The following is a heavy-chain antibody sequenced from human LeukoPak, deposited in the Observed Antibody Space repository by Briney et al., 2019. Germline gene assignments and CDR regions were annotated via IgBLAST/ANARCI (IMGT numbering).Heavy chain of an antibody. V-gene: IGHV3-23*01. CDR1: GFTFSNYA. J-gene: IGHJ4*02. Sequence: GGSLRLSCAASGFTFSNYAMSWVRQAPGKGLEWVSTISNSDYNTYYTDSVKGRFTISRDNSENTLYLQMNSLTADDTAIYYCAKGRGWLQFFDYWGQGTLVTVSS. CDR3: AKGRGWLQFFDY. D-gene: IGHD5-24*01. CDR2: ISNSDYNT.